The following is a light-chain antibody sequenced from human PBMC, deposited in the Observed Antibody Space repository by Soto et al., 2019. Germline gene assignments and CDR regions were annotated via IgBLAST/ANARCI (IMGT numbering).Light chain of an antibody. CDR3: SSYTSSRTYV. CDR2: EVT. V-gene: IGLV2-14*01. Sequence: QSVLTQPASVSGSPGQSITISCTGTGSDVGGYDYVSWYQHHPGKAPKVMIYEVTNRPSGVSNRFSGSKSGNTASLTISGLLAEDEADYYCSSYTSSRTYVFGTGTKVNVL. CDR1: GSDVGGYDY. J-gene: IGLJ1*01.